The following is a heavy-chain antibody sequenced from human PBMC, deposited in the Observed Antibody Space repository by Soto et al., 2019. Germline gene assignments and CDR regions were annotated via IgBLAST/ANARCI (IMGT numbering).Heavy chain of an antibody. CDR3: AGVSFNLPDDYSDILTVYYPDVFDI. CDR2: IVVGSGNT. D-gene: IGHD3-9*01. V-gene: IGHV1-58*01. CDR1: GFTFTSSA. J-gene: IGHJ3*02. Sequence: SVKVSCKASGFTFTSSAVQWVRQARGQRLEWIGWIVVGSGNTNYAQKFQERVTITRDMSTSTAYMELSSLRTEDTAVYYCAGVSFNLPDDYSDILTVYYPDVFDIGGQGTRVTVSS.